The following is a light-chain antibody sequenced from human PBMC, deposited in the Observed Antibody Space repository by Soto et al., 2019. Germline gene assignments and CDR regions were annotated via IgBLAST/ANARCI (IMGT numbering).Light chain of an antibody. J-gene: IGLJ2*01. CDR2: GNS. Sequence: QSVLTQPPSVSGAPGQRVTISCTGSSSNIGAGYDVHWYQQLPGTAPKLLIYGNSNRPSGVPDRVSGSKSGTSASLAITGIQAEDEADDYCQSYDSSLSGVVFGGGNKVTVL. V-gene: IGLV1-40*01. CDR3: QSYDSSLSGVV. CDR1: SSNIGAGYD.